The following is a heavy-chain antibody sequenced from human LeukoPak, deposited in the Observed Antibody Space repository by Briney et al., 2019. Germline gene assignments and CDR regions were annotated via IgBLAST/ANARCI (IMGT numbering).Heavy chain of an antibody. CDR1: GYTFTSYD. CDR2: MNPNSGAT. J-gene: IGHJ4*02. Sequence: ASVKVSCKASGYTFTSYDFNWLRQATGQGPEWMGWMNPNSGATGYAQKFQGRVTMTRDTSISTAYVELSRLRSDDTAVYYCARDYCSSTSCLFDYWGQGTLVTVSS. D-gene: IGHD2-2*01. V-gene: IGHV1-8*01. CDR3: ARDYCSSTSCLFDY.